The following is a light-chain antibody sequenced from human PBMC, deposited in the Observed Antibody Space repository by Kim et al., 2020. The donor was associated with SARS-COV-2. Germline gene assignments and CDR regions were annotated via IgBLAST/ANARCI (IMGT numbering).Light chain of an antibody. J-gene: IGLJ1*01. CDR1: SSNIGAGHD. CDR2: GNS. V-gene: IGLV1-40*01. Sequence: VLTQPPSVSGAPGQRVTISCAGTSSNIGAGHDVHWYQQLPGTAPKLLIYGNSNRPSGVPDRFSGSESGTSASLAISGLQAEDEADYYCQSFDISLSGYVFGTGTKVTVL. CDR3: QSFDISLSGYV.